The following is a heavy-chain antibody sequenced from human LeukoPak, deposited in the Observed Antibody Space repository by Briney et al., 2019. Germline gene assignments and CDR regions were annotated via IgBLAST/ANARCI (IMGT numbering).Heavy chain of an antibody. CDR1: GFTFDDYA. J-gene: IGHJ6*03. CDR2: ISWKSDRI. D-gene: IGHD5-18*01. Sequence: SLRLSCAASGFTFDDYAMHWVRQAPGKGLEWVAGISWKSDRIGYADSVKGRFTISRDNAKNSLYLQMNSLRAEDTALYYSAKSGIIQGYYFYYMDVWGKGTTVTISS. V-gene: IGHV3-9*01. CDR3: AKSGIIQGYYFYYMDV.